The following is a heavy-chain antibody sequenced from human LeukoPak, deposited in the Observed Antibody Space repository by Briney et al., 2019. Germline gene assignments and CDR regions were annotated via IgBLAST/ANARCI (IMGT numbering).Heavy chain of an antibody. CDR1: GGSISSSNW. J-gene: IGHJ4*02. V-gene: IGHV4-4*02. CDR3: ARAFYSSSWFLDY. CDR2: IYHSGST. D-gene: IGHD6-13*01. Sequence: SEILSLTCAVSGGSISSSNWWSWLRQPPGKGLEWIGEIYHSGSTNYNPSLKSRVTISVDNSKNQFSLKLSSVTAADTAVYYCARAFYSSSWFLDYWGQGTLVTVSS.